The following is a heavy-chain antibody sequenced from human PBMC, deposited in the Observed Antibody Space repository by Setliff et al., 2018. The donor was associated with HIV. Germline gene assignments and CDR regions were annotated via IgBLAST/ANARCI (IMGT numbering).Heavy chain of an antibody. CDR3: VRDDYGYNGKGFDY. CDR1: GGSISSDDYY. CDR2: ITYSGSA. V-gene: IGHV4-30-4*08. J-gene: IGHJ4*02. Sequence: SETLSLTCTVSGGSISSDDYYWNWIRQPPGKGLEWIGYITYSGSAYYNPSLKSRVTISIDTSNNQISLGLSSVTAADTAMYYSVRDDYGYNGKGFDYWGPGTLVTVSS. D-gene: IGHD4-17*01.